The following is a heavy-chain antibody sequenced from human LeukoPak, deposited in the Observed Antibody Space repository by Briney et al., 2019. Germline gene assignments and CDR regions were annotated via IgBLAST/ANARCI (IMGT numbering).Heavy chain of an antibody. D-gene: IGHD4-23*01. CDR1: GFIFSSYW. CDR2: IKQDGSEK. Sequence: PGGSLRLSCATSGFIFSSYWMNWVRQAPGKGLEWVANIKQDGSEKYYVDSVKGRFAISRDNSKNTLYLQMNSLRAEDTAVYYCAREGWTTVVRTSLDYWGQGTLVTVSS. J-gene: IGHJ4*02. CDR3: AREGWTTVVRTSLDY. V-gene: IGHV3-7*01.